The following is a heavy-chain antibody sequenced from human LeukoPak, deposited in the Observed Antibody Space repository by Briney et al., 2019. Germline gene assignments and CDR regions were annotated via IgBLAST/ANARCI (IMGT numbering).Heavy chain of an antibody. Sequence: SETLSLTCTVSGGSISSYYWSWIRQPAGKGLEWIGRIYSSGSTNYNSSLKSRVTMSVDTSKNQFSLKLSSVTAADTAVYYCARINDAYCSSTSCRTPYDAFDIWGQGTMVTVSS. CDR3: ARINDAYCSSTSCRTPYDAFDI. D-gene: IGHD2-2*01. CDR2: IYSSGST. V-gene: IGHV4-4*07. CDR1: GGSISSYY. J-gene: IGHJ3*02.